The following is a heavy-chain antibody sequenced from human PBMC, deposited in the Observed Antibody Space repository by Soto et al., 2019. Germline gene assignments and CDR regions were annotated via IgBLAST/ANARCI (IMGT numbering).Heavy chain of an antibody. CDR3: AHRLGGFTWNDGYLDY. J-gene: IGHJ4*02. CDR1: GFSLTTHPMG. V-gene: IGHV2-5*02. CDR2: IYWDDDK. Sequence: QITLKESGPTLVEPTETLTLTCSFSGFSLTTHPMGVGWIRQPPGRALEWLAVIYWDDDKRYNPSLRSRLTITKDTSKRQVVLTMTYMEPADTATYYCAHRLGGFTWNDGYLDYWGQGTLVTGSS. D-gene: IGHD1-1*01.